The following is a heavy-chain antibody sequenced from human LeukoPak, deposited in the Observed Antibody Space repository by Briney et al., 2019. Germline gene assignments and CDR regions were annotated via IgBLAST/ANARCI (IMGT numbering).Heavy chain of an antibody. CDR1: GGSITSGGYY. CDR3: ARARLYYGSGSYLYFDF. V-gene: IGHV4-31*03. J-gene: IGHJ4*02. D-gene: IGHD3-10*01. Sequence: SETLSLTCTVSGGSITSGGYYWTWIRQHPGKALEWIGHIYHSGSTYYKPSLKSRITISLDTSKNHFSLKLGSVSAADTAVYYCARARLYYGSGSYLYFDFWGQGTLVTVSS. CDR2: IYHSGST.